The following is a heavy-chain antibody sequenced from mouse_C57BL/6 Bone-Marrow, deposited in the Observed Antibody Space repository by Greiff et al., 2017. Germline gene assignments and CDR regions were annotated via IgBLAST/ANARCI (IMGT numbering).Heavy chain of an antibody. CDR1: GYTFTSYW. J-gene: IGHJ4*01. Sequence: QVQLQQPGAELVKPGASVTLSCKASGYTFTSYWMHWVKQRPGQGLEWIGMIHPNSGSTNYNEKFKSKATLTVDKSSSTAYMQLSSLTSEDSAVYVSARTILRYYYAMDYWGQGTSGTVAS. D-gene: IGHD1-1*01. V-gene: IGHV1-64*01. CDR2: IHPNSGST. CDR3: ARTILRYYYAMDY.